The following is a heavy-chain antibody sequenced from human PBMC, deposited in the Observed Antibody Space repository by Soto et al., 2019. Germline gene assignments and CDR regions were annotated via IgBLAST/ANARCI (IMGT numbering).Heavy chain of an antibody. CDR1: GYTFTSYG. J-gene: IGHJ4*02. Sequence: SVKVACKAFGYTFTSYGISWLRQTPGKGLEWMGWISAYNGNTNYAQKLQGRVTMTTDTSTSTAYMELRSLRSDDTAVYYCARDMEFHPVLRFLEWLSHFDYWGQGTLVTVSS. D-gene: IGHD3-3*01. CDR2: ISAYNGNT. V-gene: IGHV1-18*01. CDR3: ARDMEFHPVLRFLEWLSHFDY.